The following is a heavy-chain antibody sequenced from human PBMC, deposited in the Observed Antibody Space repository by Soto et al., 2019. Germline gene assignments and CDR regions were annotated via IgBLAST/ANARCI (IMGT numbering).Heavy chain of an antibody. D-gene: IGHD2-21*01. CDR3: ASKYSY. J-gene: IGHJ4*02. CDR1: GFTFSSYE. CDR2: ISTSGTTI. V-gene: IGHV3-48*03. Sequence: VGSLRLSCAASGFTFSSYEMNWVRQAPGKGLEWVSYISTSGTTIYYADSVKGRFTISRDNAKNSLSLQMNSLRAEDTALYYCASKYSYWGQGTLVTVSS.